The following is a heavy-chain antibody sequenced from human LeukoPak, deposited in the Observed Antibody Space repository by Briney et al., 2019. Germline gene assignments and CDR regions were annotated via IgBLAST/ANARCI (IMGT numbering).Heavy chain of an antibody. J-gene: IGHJ4*02. CDR1: GFTFSSYE. CDR2: ISSSGSTI. V-gene: IGHV3-48*03. Sequence: PGGSLRLSCAASGFTFSSYEMNWVRQAPGKGLEWVSYISSSGSTIYYADSVKGRFTISRDNAKNSLYLQMNSLRAEDTAVYYCARGGETSNWGVLFWGQGTLVTVSS. CDR3: ARGGETSNWGVLF. D-gene: IGHD7-27*01.